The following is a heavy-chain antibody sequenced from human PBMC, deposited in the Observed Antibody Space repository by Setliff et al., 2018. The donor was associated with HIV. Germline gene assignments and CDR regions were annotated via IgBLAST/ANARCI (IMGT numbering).Heavy chain of an antibody. V-gene: IGHV3-33*01. J-gene: IGHJ4*02. CDR3: ARPRLYSNALEY. CDR2: IWYDGSNK. CDR1: GFTFSSYG. Sequence: GGSLRLSCAASGFTFSSYGMHWVRQAPGKGLEWVAVIWYDGSNKYYADSVKGRFTISRDNSKNTLYLQMNSLRAEDTAVYYCARPRLYSNALEYWGQGTLVTVSS. D-gene: IGHD6-13*01.